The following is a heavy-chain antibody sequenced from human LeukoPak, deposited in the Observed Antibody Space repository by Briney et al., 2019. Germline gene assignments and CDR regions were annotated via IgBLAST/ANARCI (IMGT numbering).Heavy chain of an antibody. J-gene: IGHJ5*02. CDR3: ARDLGYCTSTSCHRAWFDR. CDR1: RYTFTSYV. CDR2: ISTYNGNT. Sequence: ASVKVSCKASRYTFTSYVISWVRQAPGQGLDWMGWISTYNGNTNYPQKLQGRVTMTKDTSKSTAYMELRRVRSDDTAVYYCARDLGYCTSTSCHRAWFDRWGQGTMVTVSS. D-gene: IGHD2-2*01. V-gene: IGHV1-18*01.